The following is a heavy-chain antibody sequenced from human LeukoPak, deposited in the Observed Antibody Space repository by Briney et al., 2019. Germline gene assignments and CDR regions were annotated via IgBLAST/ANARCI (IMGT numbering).Heavy chain of an antibody. Sequence: PGRSLRLSCAASGFTFDDYAMHWVRQAPGKGLEWVSGISWNSGSIGYVDSVKGRFTISRDNAKNSLYPQMNSLRAEDTALYYCAQEGGQWLAVGWFQHWGQGTLVTVPS. J-gene: IGHJ1*01. CDR1: GFTFDDYA. D-gene: IGHD6-19*01. CDR3: AQEGGQWLAVGWFQH. CDR2: ISWNSGSI. V-gene: IGHV3-9*01.